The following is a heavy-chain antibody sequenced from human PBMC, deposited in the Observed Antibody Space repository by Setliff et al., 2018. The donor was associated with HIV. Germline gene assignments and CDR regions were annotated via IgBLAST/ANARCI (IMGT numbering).Heavy chain of an antibody. D-gene: IGHD6-19*01. CDR1: GYTFTDYY. J-gene: IGHJ1*01. V-gene: IGHV1-2*02. CDR3: ATDPPGEQWLITPSGYFQN. CDR2: INPNSGGT. Sequence: ASVKVSCKASGYTFTDYYIHWVRQAPGQGLEWMGWINPNSGGTNYAQKFQGRVTMTRDTSISTVYMELSRLRSDDTAVYYCATDPPGEQWLITPSGYFQNWGQGTLVTVSS.